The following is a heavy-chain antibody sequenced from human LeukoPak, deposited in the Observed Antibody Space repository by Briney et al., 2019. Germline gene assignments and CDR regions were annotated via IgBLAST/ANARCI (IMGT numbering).Heavy chain of an antibody. J-gene: IGHJ6*02. CDR2: ISWNSGSI. CDR1: GFTFDDYA. V-gene: IGHV3-9*01. Sequence: PGRSLRLSCAASGFTFDDYAMHWVRQAPGKGLEWVSGISWNSGSIGYADSVKGRFTISRDNAKNSLYLQMKSLRAEDTALYYCARDPTRYYYYGMDVWGQGTTVTVSS. CDR3: ARDPTRYYYYGMDV. D-gene: IGHD4-11*01.